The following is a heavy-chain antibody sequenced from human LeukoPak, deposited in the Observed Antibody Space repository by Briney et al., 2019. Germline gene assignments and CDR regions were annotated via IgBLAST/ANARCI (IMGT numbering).Heavy chain of an antibody. CDR2: ISSSSSYT. J-gene: IGHJ4*02. CDR1: RFTFSDYW. CDR3: ARDPYCGDGSCYSNYFDY. Sequence: GGSLRLSCAVSRFTFSDYWMTWICQALGKGLEWISYISSSSSYTNYADSVKGRFTISRDNAKNSLYLQMNTLRAEDTAVYYCARDPYCGDGSCYSNYFDYWGQGTLVTVSS. V-gene: IGHV3-11*06. D-gene: IGHD2-15*01.